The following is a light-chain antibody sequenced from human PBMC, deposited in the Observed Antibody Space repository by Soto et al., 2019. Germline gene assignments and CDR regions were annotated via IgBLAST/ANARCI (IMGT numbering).Light chain of an antibody. J-gene: IGLJ1*01. CDR3: SSYTSSSTRV. V-gene: IGLV2-14*01. CDR2: DVS. Sequence: QSVLTQPASVSGSPGQSITISCTGTSSDVGGYNYVSWYQQHPGKAPKLMIYDVSNRPSGVSNRFSGSKSANTASLTISGPQAEDEADYYCSSYTSSSTRVFGTGTKLTVL. CDR1: SSDVGGYNY.